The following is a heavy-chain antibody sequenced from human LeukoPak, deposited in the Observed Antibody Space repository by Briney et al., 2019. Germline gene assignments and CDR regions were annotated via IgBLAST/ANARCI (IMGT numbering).Heavy chain of an antibody. V-gene: IGHV3-74*01. CDR2: INTDGSST. Sequence: GGSLRLSCAASGFTFSTYWMHWVRQAPGKGLVWVSRINTDGSSTNHADSVKGRFTISRDNAKNTLYLQMNSLRAEDTAVYYCASPKRGGAFDMWGQGTVVTVSS. D-gene: IGHD2-15*01. J-gene: IGHJ3*02. CDR1: GFTFSTYW. CDR3: ASPKRGGAFDM.